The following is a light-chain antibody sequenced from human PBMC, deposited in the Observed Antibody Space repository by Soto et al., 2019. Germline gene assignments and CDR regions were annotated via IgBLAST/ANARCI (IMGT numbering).Light chain of an antibody. CDR1: QSVSSSY. Sequence: EIVLTQSPGTLSLSPGERATLSCRASQSVSSSYLVWYQQKPGQAPRLLIYGASSRATGIPDRFSGSGSGTDFTLTISRLEPEDFAVYYCQQYGSSITFGQGIRLEIK. CDR2: GAS. J-gene: IGKJ5*01. CDR3: QQYGSSIT. V-gene: IGKV3-20*01.